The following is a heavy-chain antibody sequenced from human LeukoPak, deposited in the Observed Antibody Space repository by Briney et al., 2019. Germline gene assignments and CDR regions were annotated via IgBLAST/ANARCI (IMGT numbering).Heavy chain of an antibody. V-gene: IGHV3-21*01. Sequence: GGSLRLSCAASGFTFSSYSMNWVRHAPGKGLEWVSYISSSSNYINYADSVKGRFTISRDNAKNSLYLQMNSLRAEDTAVYYCARDESLVRGAAFDYWGQGTLVTVSS. J-gene: IGHJ4*02. D-gene: IGHD3-10*01. CDR1: GFTFSSYS. CDR2: ISSSSNYI. CDR3: ARDESLVRGAAFDY.